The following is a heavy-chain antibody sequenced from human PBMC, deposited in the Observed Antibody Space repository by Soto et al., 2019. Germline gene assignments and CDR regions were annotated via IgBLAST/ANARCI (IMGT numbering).Heavy chain of an antibody. D-gene: IGHD3-22*01. CDR1: GFTFSDYY. Sequence: QVPVVESGGGLVKPGGSLRLSCAASGFTFSDYYMNWIRQAPGKGLEWISYISSSGGTTYYADSVKGRFTISRDNAENSLYLQMNSLRAEDTAVYYCARDRTTRGYYDYWGQGTLVTVSS. V-gene: IGHV3-11*01. CDR3: ARDRTTRGYYDY. J-gene: IGHJ4*02. CDR2: ISSSGGTT.